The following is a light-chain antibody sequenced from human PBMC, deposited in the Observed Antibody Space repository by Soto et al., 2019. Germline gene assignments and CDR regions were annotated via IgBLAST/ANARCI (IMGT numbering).Light chain of an antibody. V-gene: IGKV1-5*03. Sequence: DIQMTQSPSTLSASVGDRVTITCRASQSISSWLAWYQQKPGKAPKLLIYKASSLESGVPSRFSGSGSGTEFTLTISSLQPDAFATYYCQQYNSYSPWTFGQGTKVGIK. J-gene: IGKJ1*01. CDR2: KAS. CDR1: QSISSW. CDR3: QQYNSYSPWT.